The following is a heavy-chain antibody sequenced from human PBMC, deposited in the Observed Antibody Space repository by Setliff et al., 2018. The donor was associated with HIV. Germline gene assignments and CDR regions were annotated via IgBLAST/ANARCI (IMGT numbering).Heavy chain of an antibody. Sequence: GGSLRLSCAASGFMFNIYEMNWVRQAPGKGLEWVSYISSGSVNIFYADSVKGRFTISRDNAKNSLYLQMNSLRAEDTAVYYCARAMNHYGSGTFEYYYYMDVWGKGTTVTVSS. V-gene: IGHV3-48*03. D-gene: IGHD3-10*01. CDR1: GFMFNIYE. J-gene: IGHJ6*03. CDR3: ARAMNHYGSGTFEYYYYMDV. CDR2: ISSGSVNI.